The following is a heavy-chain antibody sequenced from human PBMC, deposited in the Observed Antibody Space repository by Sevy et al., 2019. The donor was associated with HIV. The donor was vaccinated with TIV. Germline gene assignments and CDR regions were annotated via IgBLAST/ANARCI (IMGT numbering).Heavy chain of an antibody. CDR2: IFSSGST. J-gene: IGHJ4*02. Sequence: GGSLRLSCAISGFTVNDKYIIWVRQAPGKGLEWVSVIFSSGSTYYTDSAKGRFTISRDNSKNTVDLQMNSVRAEDTAVYYCVSLFLSYRSCWSYFDYWCQGTLVTVSS. CDR3: VSLFLSYRSCWSYFDY. V-gene: IGHV3-66*02. CDR1: GFTVNDKY. D-gene: IGHD6-19*01.